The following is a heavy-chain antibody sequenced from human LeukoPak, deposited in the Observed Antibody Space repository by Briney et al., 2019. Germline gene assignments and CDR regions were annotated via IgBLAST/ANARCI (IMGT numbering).Heavy chain of an antibody. CDR1: GGSIISYY. Sequence: PSETPSLTCTVSGGSIISYYWTWIRQPPGKGLEWIGYICYSGSTKYNPSLKSRVTISVDTSSNQFSLKLGSVTAADTAVYYCARVGMTDALPDYSDFWGQGTLVTVSS. D-gene: IGHD3-10*01. V-gene: IGHV4-59*01. CDR3: ARVGMTDALPDYSDF. J-gene: IGHJ4*02. CDR2: ICYSGST.